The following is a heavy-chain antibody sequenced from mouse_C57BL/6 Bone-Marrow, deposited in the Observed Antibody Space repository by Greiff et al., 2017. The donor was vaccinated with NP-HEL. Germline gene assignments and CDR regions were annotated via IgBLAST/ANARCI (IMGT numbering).Heavy chain of an antibody. CDR3: ARRAIVTTRGYDY. CDR2: ISSGGSYT. J-gene: IGHJ2*01. CDR1: GFTFSSYG. V-gene: IGHV5-6*02. Sequence: EVKLQESGGDLVKPGGSLKLSCAASGFTFSSYGMSWVRQTPDKRLEWVATISSGGSYTYYPDSVKGRFTISRDNAKNTLYLQMSSLKSEDTAMYYCARRAIVTTRGYDYWGQGTTLTVSS. D-gene: IGHD2-5*01.